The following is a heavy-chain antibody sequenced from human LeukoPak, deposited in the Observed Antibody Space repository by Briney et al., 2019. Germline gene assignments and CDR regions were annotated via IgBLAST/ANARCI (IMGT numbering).Heavy chain of an antibody. CDR2: ISGSGGST. D-gene: IGHD2-21*02. CDR1: GFTFSNYA. V-gene: IGHV3-23*01. J-gene: IGHJ4*02. Sequence: PGGSLRLSCAASGFTFSNYAMSWVRQAPGKGLEWVSSISGSGGSTYYADSVMGRFTISRDNSKNTLYLQMNSLRAEDTAVYYCAKEGEAYCGGDCWLDYWGQGTLVTVSS. CDR3: AKEGEAYCGGDCWLDY.